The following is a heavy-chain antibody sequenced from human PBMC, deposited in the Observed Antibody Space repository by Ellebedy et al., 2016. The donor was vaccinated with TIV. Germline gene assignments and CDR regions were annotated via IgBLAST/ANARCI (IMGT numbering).Heavy chain of an antibody. CDR2: LYYSGST. Sequence: MPSETLSLTCTVSGGSISSSSYYWGWIRQPPGKGLEWIGSLYYSGSTYYNPSLKSRVTISVDTSKNQFSLKLGSVTAADTAVYYCARQGHSSGWYVGEYYFDYWGQGTLVTVSS. D-gene: IGHD6-19*01. CDR1: GGSISSSSYY. J-gene: IGHJ4*02. CDR3: ARQGHSSGWYVGEYYFDY. V-gene: IGHV4-39*01.